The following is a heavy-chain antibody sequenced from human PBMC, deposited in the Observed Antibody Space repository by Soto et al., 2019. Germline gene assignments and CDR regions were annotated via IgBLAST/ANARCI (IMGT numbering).Heavy chain of an antibody. Sequence: FLRLSCAASRFTSGYHAMNWVRQAPGKGLEWVSTISSNGENTHYADSVKGRFIISSDNSSNTLALQMNSPRVEDTAIYYCVSWVSAPFESWGQRTLVTVSS. CDR1: RFTSGYHA. CDR2: ISSNGENT. J-gene: IGHJ4*01. V-gene: IGHV3-23*01. CDR3: VSWVSAPFES. D-gene: IGHD6-13*01.